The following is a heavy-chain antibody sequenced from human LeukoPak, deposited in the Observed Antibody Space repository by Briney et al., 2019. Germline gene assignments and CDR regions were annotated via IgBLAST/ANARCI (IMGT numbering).Heavy chain of an antibody. V-gene: IGHV3-13*01. CDR1: GFTFSSYD. Sequence: GGSLRLSCEVSGFTFSSYDMHWVRQTTGKGLEWVSGIGTTGDTHYPDSVKGRFTVSRENAKNSLYFQMNSLRAGDTAVYYCARGKRYSSSWFYNRFDPWGQGTLVTVSS. CDR2: IGTTGDT. CDR3: ARGKRYSSSWFYNRFDP. J-gene: IGHJ5*02. D-gene: IGHD6-13*01.